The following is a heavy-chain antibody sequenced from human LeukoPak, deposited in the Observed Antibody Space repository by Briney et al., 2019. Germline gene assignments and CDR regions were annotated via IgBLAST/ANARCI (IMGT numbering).Heavy chain of an antibody. D-gene: IGHD1-26*01. Sequence: ASVKVSCKASGYPFASYGISWVRQAPGRGLEWVGWISAYNGHTNYAQKLQGRVTMTTDTSATTAYMELRNLTSDDTAVYYCARDGGGVGALSPDYWGQGTLVTVSS. CDR3: ARDGGGVGALSPDY. J-gene: IGHJ4*02. V-gene: IGHV1-18*01. CDR1: GYPFASYG. CDR2: ISAYNGHT.